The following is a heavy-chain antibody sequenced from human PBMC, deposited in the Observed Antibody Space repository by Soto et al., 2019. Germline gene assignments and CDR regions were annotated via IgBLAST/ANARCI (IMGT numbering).Heavy chain of an antibody. CDR2: IFYTGVT. D-gene: IGHD3-22*01. CDR1: GGSVSNASFY. J-gene: IGHJ2*01. Sequence: QVQLQESGPGLVKPSETLSLTCSVSGGSVSNASFYWTWIRQAPGTGLEYIGYIFYTGVTNYNPSLSSRVTISLDTSKNHLSLTRNSMTAADTAVYYCVRVLDSSWYADLWGRGTLVTVSS. CDR3: VRVLDSSWYADL. V-gene: IGHV4-61*03.